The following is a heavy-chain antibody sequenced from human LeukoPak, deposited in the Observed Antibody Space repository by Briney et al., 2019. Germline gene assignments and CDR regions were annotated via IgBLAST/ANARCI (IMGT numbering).Heavy chain of an antibody. D-gene: IGHD3-10*01. V-gene: IGHV1-18*01. Sequence: ASVKVSCKASGYTFTSYGISWVRQAPGQGLEWMGWISAYNGNTNYAQKLQGRVTMTTDTSTSTDYMELRSLRSDDTAVYYCARATYYYGSGSYYGPYYYYYMDVWGKGTTVTISS. CDR1: GYTFTSYG. CDR2: ISAYNGNT. CDR3: ARATYYYGSGSYYGPYYYYYMDV. J-gene: IGHJ6*03.